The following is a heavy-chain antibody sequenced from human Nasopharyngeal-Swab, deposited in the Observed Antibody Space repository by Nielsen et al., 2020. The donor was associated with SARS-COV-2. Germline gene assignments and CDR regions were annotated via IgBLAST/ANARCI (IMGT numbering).Heavy chain of an antibody. V-gene: IGHV3-48*03. Sequence: SLKISCAASGFTFSSYEMNWVRQAPGKGLEWVSYISSSGSTIYYADSVKGRFTISRDNAKNSLYLQMNSLRAEDTAVYYCASHRGYYDSSGYPYYFDYWGQGTLVTVSS. CDR3: ASHRGYYDSSGYPYYFDY. CDR2: ISSSGSTI. D-gene: IGHD3-22*01. J-gene: IGHJ4*02. CDR1: GFTFSSYE.